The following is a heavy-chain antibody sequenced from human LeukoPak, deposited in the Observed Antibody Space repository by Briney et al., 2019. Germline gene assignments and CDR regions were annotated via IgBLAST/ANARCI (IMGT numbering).Heavy chain of an antibody. CDR1: GFTFSSYS. CDR3: ARDPLAVAGKRYFDY. J-gene: IGHJ4*02. CDR2: ISSEGSVK. D-gene: IGHD6-19*01. V-gene: IGHV3-30-3*01. Sequence: GGSLRLSCAASGFTFSSYSIHWVRQAPGKGLEWVAVISSEGSVKYYADSVKGRFTISRDNSKNTLYLEVSSLRVEDTAVYQWARDPLAVAGKRYFDYWGPGTLVTVSS.